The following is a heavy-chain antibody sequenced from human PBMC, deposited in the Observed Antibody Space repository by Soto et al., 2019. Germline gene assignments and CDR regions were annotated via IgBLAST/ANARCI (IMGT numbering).Heavy chain of an antibody. CDR2: ISGSGGST. V-gene: IGHV3-23*01. J-gene: IGHJ4*02. Sequence: PGGSLRLSCAASGFTFSSYAMSWVRQAPGKGLEWASAISGSGGSTYYADSVKGRFTISRDNSKNTLYLQMNSLRAEDTAVYYCAKIGMRSGYSYGYEAVPEDYWGQGTLVTVSS. CDR1: GFTFSSYA. D-gene: IGHD5-18*01. CDR3: AKIGMRSGYSYGYEAVPEDY.